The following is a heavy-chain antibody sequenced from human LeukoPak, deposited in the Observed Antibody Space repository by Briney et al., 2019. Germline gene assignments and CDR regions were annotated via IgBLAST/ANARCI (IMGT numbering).Heavy chain of an antibody. J-gene: IGHJ1*01. V-gene: IGHV3-48*01. Sequence: GGSLRLSCAASGFTFSSYSMNWVRQAPGKGLEWISYISSGSSTIYYADSAKGRFTISRDNAKNSLYLQMNSLRAEDMAVYYCARGSDLKYFQYWGQGTLVTVSS. CDR3: ARGSDLKYFQY. CDR1: GFTFSSYS. CDR2: ISSGSSTI.